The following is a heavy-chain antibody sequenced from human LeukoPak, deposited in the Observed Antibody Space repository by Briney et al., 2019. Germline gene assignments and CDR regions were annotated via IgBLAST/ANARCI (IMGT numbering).Heavy chain of an antibody. V-gene: IGHV4-59*12. CDR1: GGSISSNY. D-gene: IGHD1-26*01. CDR3: ARDLGSSLLGY. Sequence: SETLSLTCAVSGGSISSNYWAWIRPAPGKGLEWIGYIYSSGSTNYNPSLKGRVTISVDKSKNQFSLKLSSVTAADTAVYYCARDLGSSLLGYWGQGTLVTVSS. J-gene: IGHJ4*02. CDR2: IYSSGST.